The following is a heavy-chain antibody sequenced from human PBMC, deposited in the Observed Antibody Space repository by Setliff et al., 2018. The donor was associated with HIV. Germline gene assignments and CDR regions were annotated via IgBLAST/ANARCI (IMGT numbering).Heavy chain of an antibody. CDR3: AREFYHYDSSDYYSDYYYYYMDV. J-gene: IGHJ6*03. D-gene: IGHD3-22*01. Sequence: SETLSLTCTVSGGSISSYYWSWIRQPAGKGLEWIGRIYPSGSTSYNPSLKSRVTMSVDTSKNQISLKLSSVTAADTAVFYCAREFYHYDSSDYYSDYYYYYMDVWGEGTTVTVSS. CDR2: IYPSGST. CDR1: GGSISSYY. V-gene: IGHV4-4*07.